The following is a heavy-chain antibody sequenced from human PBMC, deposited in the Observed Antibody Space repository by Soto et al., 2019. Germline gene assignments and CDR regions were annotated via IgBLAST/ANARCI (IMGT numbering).Heavy chain of an antibody. CDR1: GFTFDDYA. Sequence: EVQLVESGGGLVQPGRSLRLSCAASGFTFDDYAMHWVRQAPGKGLEWVSGISWNSGSIGYADSVKGRFIISRDNAKNSLYLQMNSLRAEDTALYYCAKDLSSWYDVRYFQHWGQGTLVTVSS. J-gene: IGHJ1*01. D-gene: IGHD6-13*01. CDR2: ISWNSGSI. V-gene: IGHV3-9*01. CDR3: AKDLSSWYDVRYFQH.